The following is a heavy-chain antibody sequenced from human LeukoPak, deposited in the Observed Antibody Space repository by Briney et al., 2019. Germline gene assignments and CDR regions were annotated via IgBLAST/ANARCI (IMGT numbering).Heavy chain of an antibody. J-gene: IGHJ3*01. CDR3: VKSMVGPASRGAFDL. D-gene: IGHD2-15*01. CDR1: GYTFSDYY. CDR2: LDPNSGDT. Sequence: ASVKVSCKASGYTFSDYYIHWVRQAPGQGLEWMGWLDPNSGDTNYAQKFQGRVTLTRDTSISTAYMELSRLRSDDTALYSCVKSMVGPASRGAFDLWGQGTMVTVSS. V-gene: IGHV1-2*02.